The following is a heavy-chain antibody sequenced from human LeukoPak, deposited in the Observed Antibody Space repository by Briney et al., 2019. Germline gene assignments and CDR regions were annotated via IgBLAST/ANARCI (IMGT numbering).Heavy chain of an antibody. CDR1: GDSISSHY. Sequence: PSETLSLTCTVSGDSISSHYWSWIRQPAGKGLEWIGRIHTSGSTNYNPSLKSQVTMSVDTSKNQLSVKLSSVTAADTAVYYCARGGYCSGSSCSTFDYWGQGTLVTVSS. J-gene: IGHJ4*02. V-gene: IGHV4-4*07. D-gene: IGHD2-15*01. CDR2: IHTSGST. CDR3: ARGGYCSGSSCSTFDY.